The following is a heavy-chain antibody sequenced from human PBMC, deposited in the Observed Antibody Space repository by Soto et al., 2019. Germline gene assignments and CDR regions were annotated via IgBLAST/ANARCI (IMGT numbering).Heavy chain of an antibody. CDR3: GRTSGDTVYDY. J-gene: IGHJ4*02. D-gene: IGHD2-21*01. CDR2: INAGNGNT. Sequence: QVQLVQSGAEVKKPGASVKVSCKASGYTFTSYAMHWVRQAPGQRLEWMGWINAGNGNTKYSQKFQGRVTITRDTAASTAYMELSRLRSEDTAVYCGGRTSGDTVYDYWGQGTLVTVSS. CDR1: GYTFTSYA. V-gene: IGHV1-3*01.